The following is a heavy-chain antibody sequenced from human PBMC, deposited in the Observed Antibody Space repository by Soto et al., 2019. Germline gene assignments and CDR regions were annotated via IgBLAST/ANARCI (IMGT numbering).Heavy chain of an antibody. D-gene: IGHD3-9*01. CDR2: IYSDDDK. J-gene: IGHJ4*02. V-gene: IGHV2-5*02. CDR3: AHRQQDNILTSYYNSAFDY. Sequence: QITLKESGPPLVKPTQTLTLTCTFSGFSLSTNAVGVGWIRQPPGKALEWLAVIYSDDDKRYSPSLNSRLTITMDTSKNQVVLTMTNMDPVDTATYYCAHRQQDNILTSYYNSAFDYWGQGALVTVSS. CDR1: GFSLSTNAVG.